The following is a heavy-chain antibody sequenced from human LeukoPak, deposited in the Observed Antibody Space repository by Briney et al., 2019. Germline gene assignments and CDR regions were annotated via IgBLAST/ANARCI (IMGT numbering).Heavy chain of an antibody. V-gene: IGHV1-18*01. CDR3: AREAAAGTPTLYFDY. CDR2: ISAYNGNT. Sequence: ASVKVSCKASGYTFISYGISWVRQAPGQGLEWMGWISAYNGNTNYAQKLQGRVTMTTDTSTSTAYMELRSLRSDDTAVYYCAREAAAGTPTLYFDYWGQGTLVTVSS. J-gene: IGHJ4*02. D-gene: IGHD6-13*01. CDR1: GYTFISYG.